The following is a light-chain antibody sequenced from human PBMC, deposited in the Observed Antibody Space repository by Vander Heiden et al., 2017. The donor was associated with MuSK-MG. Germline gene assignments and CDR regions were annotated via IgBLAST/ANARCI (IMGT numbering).Light chain of an antibody. Sequence: QSVLTQPPSVSEAPGQRVTIFCSGSSSNIGKNAVNWYQHLPGRAPKVLVYYDDLVPSGVSSRFSASKSGTSASLAISGLQSEDEAEYYCATWDSRLNGYVFGSGTTVTVL. J-gene: IGLJ1*01. V-gene: IGLV1-36*01. CDR1: SSNIGKNA. CDR3: ATWDSRLNGYV. CDR2: YDD.